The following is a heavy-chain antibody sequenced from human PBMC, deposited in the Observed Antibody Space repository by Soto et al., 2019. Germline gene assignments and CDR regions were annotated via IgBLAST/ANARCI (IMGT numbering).Heavy chain of an antibody. CDR1: GGTIRSWY. V-gene: IGHV4-59*08. D-gene: IGHD3-10*01. J-gene: IGHJ4*02. CDR2: IYYSGST. Sequence: SETLSLTCTVSGGTIRSWYWSWIRQPPGKGLEWIGYIYYSGSTNCNPSLKSRVTISVDTSKNQFSLKLSSVTAADTAVYYCASRNYYGSGSYHYYFDYWGQGTLVTVSS. CDR3: ASRNYYGSGSYHYYFDY.